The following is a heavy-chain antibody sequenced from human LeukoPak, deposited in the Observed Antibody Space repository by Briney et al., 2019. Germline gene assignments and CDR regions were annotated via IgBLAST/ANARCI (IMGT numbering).Heavy chain of an antibody. V-gene: IGHV5-51*01. D-gene: IGHD3-22*01. Sequence: GESLKISVKGSGYSFTSYWTGWVRPMPGKGLEWMGIIYPGDSDTRYSPSFQGQVTISADKSISTASLQWSSLNASDTAMYYCARIPGRNDSEFHPWVQGTMVTVSS. CDR1: GYSFTSYW. CDR2: IYPGDSDT. CDR3: ARIPGRNDSEFHP. J-gene: IGHJ5*02.